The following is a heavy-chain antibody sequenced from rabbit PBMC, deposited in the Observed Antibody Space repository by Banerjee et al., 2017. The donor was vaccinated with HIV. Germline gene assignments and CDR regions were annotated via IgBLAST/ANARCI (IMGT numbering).Heavy chain of an antibody. Sequence: QSLEESGGDLVKPGASLTLTCTASGFSFSSSYFMCWVRQAPGKGLEWIACIFAGSGARTDYASWAKGRFTISKTSSTTVTLQMTSLTAADTATYLCARDYDSSYDFWGPGTLVTVS. J-gene: IGHJ6*01. D-gene: IGHD6-1*01. CDR1: GFSFSSSYF. CDR3: ARDYDSSYDF. CDR2: IFAGSGART. V-gene: IGHV1S40*01.